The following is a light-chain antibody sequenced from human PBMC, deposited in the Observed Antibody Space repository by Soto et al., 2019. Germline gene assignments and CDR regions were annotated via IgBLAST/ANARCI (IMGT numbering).Light chain of an antibody. Sequence: QSALTQSPSASGSPGQSVTISCTGTSSDVGSHNYVSWYQHHPGKAPKLMIYEVSKRPSGVPDRFSGSESGNTASLTVSGLQAEDEAVYYCSSTAGNNNLVFGGGTKLTVL. V-gene: IGLV2-8*01. CDR2: EVS. J-gene: IGLJ3*02. CDR1: SSDVGSHNY. CDR3: SSTAGNNNLV.